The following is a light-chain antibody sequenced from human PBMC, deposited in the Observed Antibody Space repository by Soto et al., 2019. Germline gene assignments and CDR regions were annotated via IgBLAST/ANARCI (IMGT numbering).Light chain of an antibody. CDR3: QQLYTLPFT. CDR1: QGIGSY. V-gene: IGKV1-9*01. CDR2: AAS. Sequence: IQLTQSPSSLSASVGDRFTITCRASQGIGSYLAWYQQKPGKAPKLLIYAASTLQSGVPSRFSGSGSGTDFTLTISGLLPEDFAAYHCQQLYTLPFTFGQGTRLEI. J-gene: IGKJ5*01.